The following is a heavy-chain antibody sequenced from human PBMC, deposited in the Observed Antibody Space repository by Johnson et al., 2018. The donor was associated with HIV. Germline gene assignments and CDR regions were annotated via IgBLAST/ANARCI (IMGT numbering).Heavy chain of an antibody. CDR2: ISGGGGNT. J-gene: IGHJ3*02. D-gene: IGHD2-21*01. V-gene: IGHV3-23*04. CDR1: GFAFSSYP. CDR3: AGIRSSDKDI. Sequence: VQVVESGGGLVQPGGSLRLSCEASGFAFSSYPMSWVRQAPGKGLDWVSAISGGGGNTYYAASVQGRFTISRDNSKSTLYLQMNSLRAEDTAVYYCAGIRSSDKDIWGQGTMVTVSS.